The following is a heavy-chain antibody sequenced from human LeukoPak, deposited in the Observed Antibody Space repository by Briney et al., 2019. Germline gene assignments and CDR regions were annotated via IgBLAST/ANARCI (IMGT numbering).Heavy chain of an antibody. V-gene: IGHV3-7*03. Sequence: GGSLRLSCAASGFTFSSYWMSWARQAPGKGLEWVANIKQDGSEKYYVDSVKGRFTLSRDSAKNSLYLQMNSLRAEDTAVYYCARAEWSNWYFDLWGRGTLVTVSS. J-gene: IGHJ2*01. CDR3: ARAEWSNWYFDL. CDR1: GFTFSSYW. D-gene: IGHD3-3*01. CDR2: IKQDGSEK.